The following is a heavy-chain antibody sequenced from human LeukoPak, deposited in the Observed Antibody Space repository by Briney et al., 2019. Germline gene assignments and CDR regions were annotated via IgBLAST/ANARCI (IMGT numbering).Heavy chain of an antibody. CDR3: ARYSRGANGFDY. J-gene: IGHJ4*02. D-gene: IGHD2-15*01. Sequence: SETLSLTCTVSGGSISSGSYYWSWIRQPAGKGLEWIGRIYTSGSTNYNPSLKSRVTISVDTSKNQFSLKLSSVTAADTAVYYCARYSRGANGFDYWGQGTLVTVSS. CDR2: IYTSGST. CDR1: GGSISSGSYY. V-gene: IGHV4-61*02.